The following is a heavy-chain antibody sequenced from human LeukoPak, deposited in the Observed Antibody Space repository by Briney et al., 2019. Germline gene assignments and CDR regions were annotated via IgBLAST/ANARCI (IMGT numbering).Heavy chain of an antibody. CDR1: GYTFTSYG. CDR3: ARDYYDILTGYYNFDY. J-gene: IGHJ4*02. D-gene: IGHD3-9*01. Sequence: ASVKVSCKASGYTFTSYGISWVRQAPGQGLEWMGWISAYNGNTNYAQKLQGRVTMTTDTSTSTAYTELRSLRSDDTAVYYCARDYYDILTGYYNFDYWGQGTLVTVSS. CDR2: ISAYNGNT. V-gene: IGHV1-18*01.